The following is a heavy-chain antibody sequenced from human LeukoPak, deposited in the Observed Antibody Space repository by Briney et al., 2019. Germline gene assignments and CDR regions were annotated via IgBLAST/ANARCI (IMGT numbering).Heavy chain of an antibody. Sequence: ASVKVSCKASGYTFTGYYMHWVRQAPGQGLEWMGWINPNSGGTNYAQKLQGRVTMTTDTSTSTAYMELRSLRSDDTAVYYCARDPSRATYYDFWSGYYTLDYWGQGTLVTVSS. V-gene: IGHV1-2*02. CDR3: ARDPSRATYYDFWSGYYTLDY. CDR1: GYTFTGYY. CDR2: INPNSGGT. D-gene: IGHD3-3*01. J-gene: IGHJ4*02.